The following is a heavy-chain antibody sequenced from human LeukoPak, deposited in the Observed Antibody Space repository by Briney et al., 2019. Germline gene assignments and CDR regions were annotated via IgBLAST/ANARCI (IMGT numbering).Heavy chain of an antibody. CDR2: ISAYNGNT. D-gene: IGHD3-10*01. CDR3: ARDPGDWDLWFGEPLADY. CDR1: GYTFTNFG. Sequence: ASVKVSCKVSGYTFTNFGISWVRQAPGQGLGWMGWISAYNGNTNDAQKLQGRVTMTTDTSTSTAYMELRSLRSDDTAVYYCARDPGDWDLWFGEPLADYWGQGTLVTVSS. J-gene: IGHJ4*02. V-gene: IGHV1-18*01.